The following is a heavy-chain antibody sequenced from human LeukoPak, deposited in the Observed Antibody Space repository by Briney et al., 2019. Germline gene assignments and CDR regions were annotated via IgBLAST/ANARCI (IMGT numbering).Heavy chain of an antibody. Sequence: PGGSLRLSCAASGFIFRNYWMHWVRQAPGKGLVWVARINPNXITTTYTXXXKGRFTISRDNAKNTLYLQMNSLRVEDTAVYYCARDFAGDRDYWGQGTLVTVSS. CDR3: ARDFAGDRDY. J-gene: IGHJ4*02. CDR2: INPNXITT. D-gene: IGHD4-17*01. V-gene: IGHV3-74*01. CDR1: GFIFRNYW.